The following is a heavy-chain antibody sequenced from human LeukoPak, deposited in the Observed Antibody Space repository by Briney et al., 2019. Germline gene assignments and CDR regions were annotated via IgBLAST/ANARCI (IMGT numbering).Heavy chain of an antibody. V-gene: IGHV4-38-2*02. D-gene: IGHD3-22*01. CDR1: NYSITSGYF. Sequence: SETLSLTCAVSNYSITSGYFWGWIRQPPGKGLEWIASIYHSGTTYYNPSLRNRVTLFVDTSKNQFSLKLTSLAAADTAVYYCARDGVFHDSDGYSFDYWGQGTLVTVSS. J-gene: IGHJ4*02. CDR3: ARDGVFHDSDGYSFDY. CDR2: IYHSGTT.